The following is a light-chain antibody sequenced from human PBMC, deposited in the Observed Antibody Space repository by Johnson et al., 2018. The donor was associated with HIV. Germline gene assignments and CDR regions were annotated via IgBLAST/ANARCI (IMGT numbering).Light chain of an antibody. Sequence: QSVLTQPPSVSAAPGQKVTISCSGSSSNIGNNYVSWYQQLPGTAPKLLIYYNNKRPSGIPDRFSGSKSGTSATLVIPGLQPGDEADYYCGTWDSSLSVYVFGTGTKVTVL. V-gene: IGLV1-51*01. CDR2: YNN. CDR3: GTWDSSLSVYV. J-gene: IGLJ1*01. CDR1: SSNIGNNY.